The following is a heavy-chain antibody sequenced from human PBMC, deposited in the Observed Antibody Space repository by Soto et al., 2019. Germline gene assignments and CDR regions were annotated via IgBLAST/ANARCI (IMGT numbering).Heavy chain of an antibody. CDR1: GFTFSSYW. CDR2: IKQDGSEK. Sequence: GGSLRLSCAASGFTFSSYWMSWVRQAPGKGLEWVANIKQDGSEKYYVDSVKGRFTISRDNAKNSLYLQMNSLRAEDTAVYYCAREEYYDFWSGLDAFDIWGQGTMVTVSS. CDR3: AREEYYDFWSGLDAFDI. J-gene: IGHJ3*02. D-gene: IGHD3-3*01. V-gene: IGHV3-7*01.